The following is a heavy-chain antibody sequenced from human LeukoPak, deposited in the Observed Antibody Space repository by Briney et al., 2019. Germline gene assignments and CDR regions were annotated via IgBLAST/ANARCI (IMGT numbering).Heavy chain of an antibody. CDR2: IIPIFGTA. CDR3: ARDSRMVRGVMNAFDY. J-gene: IGHJ4*02. V-gene: IGHV1-69*05. Sequence: GASVKVSCKASGGTFSSYAISWVRQAPGQGLEWMGRIIPIFGTANYAQKFQGRVRITTDESTSTAYMELSSLRSEDTAVYYCARDSRMVRGVMNAFDYWGQGTLVTVSS. D-gene: IGHD3-10*01. CDR1: GGTFSSYA.